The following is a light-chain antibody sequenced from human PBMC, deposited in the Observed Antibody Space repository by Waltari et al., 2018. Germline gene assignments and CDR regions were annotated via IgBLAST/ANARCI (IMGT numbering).Light chain of an antibody. V-gene: IGKV3-15*01. Sequence: EIVMTPSPATLSVSPGERATLSCRASQSVSSDLAWYQQKPGQAPRLLIYGASTRATGIPARFSGSGSGTEFTLTISSLQSEDFAVYYCQQYNKWFLTFGGGTKVEIK. J-gene: IGKJ4*01. CDR3: QQYNKWFLT. CDR1: QSVSSD. CDR2: GAS.